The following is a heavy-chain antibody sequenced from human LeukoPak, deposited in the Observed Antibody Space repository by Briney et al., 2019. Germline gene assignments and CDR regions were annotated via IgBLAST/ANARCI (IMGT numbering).Heavy chain of an antibody. V-gene: IGHV3-9*01. CDR2: ISWNSGSI. J-gene: IGHJ3*02. D-gene: IGHD2-2*01. Sequence: GGSLRLSCAASGFTFDDYAMHWVRQAPGKGLEWVSGISWNSGSIGYADSVKGRFTISRDNAKNSLYLQMNSLRAEDTALYYCAKDMVDIVVVPAAMNAFDIWGQGTMVTVSS. CDR3: AKDMVDIVVVPAAMNAFDI. CDR1: GFTFDDYA.